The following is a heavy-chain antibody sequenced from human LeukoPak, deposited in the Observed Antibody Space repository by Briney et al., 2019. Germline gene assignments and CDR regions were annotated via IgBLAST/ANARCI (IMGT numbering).Heavy chain of an antibody. CDR1: GFTFDDYG. D-gene: IGHD3-3*01. CDR2: INWNGGST. J-gene: IGHJ4*02. Sequence: PGGSLRLSCAASGFTFDDYGMSWVRQAPGKGLEWVSGINWNGGSTGYADSVKGRFTISRDNAKNSLYLQMNSLRAEDTALYYCARESSDDFWSGYSSLYYFDYWGQGTLATVSS. CDR3: ARESSDDFWSGYSSLYYFDY. V-gene: IGHV3-20*04.